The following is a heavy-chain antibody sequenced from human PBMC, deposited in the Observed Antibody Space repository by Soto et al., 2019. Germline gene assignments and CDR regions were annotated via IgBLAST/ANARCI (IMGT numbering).Heavy chain of an antibody. CDR1: GGTFSSYA. CDR2: IIPIFGTA. D-gene: IGHD1-26*01. Sequence: WASVKVSCKASGGTFSSYAISWVRQAPGQGLEWMGGIIPIFGTANYAQKFQGRVTITADESTSTAYMELSSLRSEDTAVYYCAXRIVGAEGXDYWGQGTXVAVXS. J-gene: IGHJ4*02. CDR3: AXRIVGAEGXDY. V-gene: IGHV1-69*13.